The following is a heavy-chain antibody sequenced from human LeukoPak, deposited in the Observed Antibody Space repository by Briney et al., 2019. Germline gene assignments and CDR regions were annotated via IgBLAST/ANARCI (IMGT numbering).Heavy chain of an antibody. J-gene: IGHJ4*02. Sequence: GGSLRLSCAASGFTFSSYAMSWVRQAPGKGLAWVSAISGSGGSTYYADSVKGRFTISRVNSKNTLYLQMNSLRAEDTAVYYCAKDGLALYNWNYGDYWGQGTLVTVSS. CDR3: AKDGLALYNWNYGDY. CDR1: GFTFSSYA. D-gene: IGHD1-7*01. CDR2: ISGSGGST. V-gene: IGHV3-23*01.